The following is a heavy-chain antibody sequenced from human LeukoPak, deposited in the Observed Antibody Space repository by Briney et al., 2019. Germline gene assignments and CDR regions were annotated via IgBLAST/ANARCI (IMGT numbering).Heavy chain of an antibody. J-gene: IGHJ4*02. CDR1: GYTFSIYA. CDR3: ARRLGRSFDY. CDR2: INVGNGNT. V-gene: IGHV1-3*01. D-gene: IGHD2-21*01. Sequence: ASVKVSCKASGYTFSIYAIHWVRQAPGQRLEWMGWINVGNGNTKYSQNFQGRITISRDTSATTGYMDLSSLRSEDTAVYYCARRLGRSFDYWGQGTLVTVSS.